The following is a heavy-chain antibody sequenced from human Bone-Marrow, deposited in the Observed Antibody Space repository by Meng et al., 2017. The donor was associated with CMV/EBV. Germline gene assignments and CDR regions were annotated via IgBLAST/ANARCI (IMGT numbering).Heavy chain of an antibody. CDR3: ARKSPYWYFDL. Sequence: SETLSLTCTVSGGSISAHYGSWIRQSPGKGLEWIGYVYYSGATNYNPSLKSRVTISVDTSKNQFSLRLSSVTAADTAIYYCARKSPYWYFDLWGRGTLVTVSS. CDR2: VYYSGAT. V-gene: IGHV4-59*11. J-gene: IGHJ2*01. CDR1: GGSISAHY.